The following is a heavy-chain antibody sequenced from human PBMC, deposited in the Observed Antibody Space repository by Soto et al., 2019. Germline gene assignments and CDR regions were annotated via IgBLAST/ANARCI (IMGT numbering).Heavy chain of an antibody. CDR2: ISGYNGDA. V-gene: IGHV1-18*04. D-gene: IGHD2-8*01. CDR1: GYTFTSYY. J-gene: IGHJ6*02. CDR3: AKNGQPPYYYYGMDV. Sequence: ASVKVSCKASGYTFTSYYIHWVRQAPGQGLEWMGWISGYNGDAKYAQKFQGRVTMTVDTSTTTAYMELRSLTSDDRAVYYCAKNGQPPYYYYGMDVWGQGTTVTVSS.